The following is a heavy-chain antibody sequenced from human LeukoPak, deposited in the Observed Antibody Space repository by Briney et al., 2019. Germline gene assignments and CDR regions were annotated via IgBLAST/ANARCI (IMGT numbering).Heavy chain of an antibody. CDR3: AGGWGATKSEYFQH. V-gene: IGHV1-18*01. CDR1: GYTFTSYG. CDR2: ISAYNGNT. J-gene: IGHJ1*01. Sequence: GASVKVSCKASGYTFTSYGISWVRQAPGQGLEWMGWISAYNGNTNYAQKLQGRVTMTTDTSTSTAYMELRSLRSDDTAVYYCAGGWGATKSEYFQHWGQGTLVTVSS. D-gene: IGHD1-26*01.